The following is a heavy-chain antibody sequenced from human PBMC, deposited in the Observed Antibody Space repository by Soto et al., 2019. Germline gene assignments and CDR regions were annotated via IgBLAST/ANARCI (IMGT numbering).Heavy chain of an antibody. J-gene: IGHJ6*02. CDR1: GYTFTSYG. D-gene: IGHD3-10*01. CDR3: ASGSTMVRGVIIKDYYYYYGMDV. CDR2: ISAYNGNT. Sequence: QVQLVQSGAEVKKPGASVKVSCTASGYTFTSYGISWVRQAPGQGLEWMGWISAYNGNTNYAQKLQGRVTMTTDTSTSTAYMELRSLRSDDTAVYYCASGSTMVRGVIIKDYYYYYGMDVWGQGTTVTVSS. V-gene: IGHV1-18*04.